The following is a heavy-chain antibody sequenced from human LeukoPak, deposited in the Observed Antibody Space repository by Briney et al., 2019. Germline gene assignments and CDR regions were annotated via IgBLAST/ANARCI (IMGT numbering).Heavy chain of an antibody. D-gene: IGHD5-12*01. CDR2: INREGSQI. J-gene: IGHJ4*02. Sequence: GGSLRLSCAASGFTLTTSWMTWVRQAPGKGLEWVTNINREGSQIDYMDSVKGRFTISRDSANNALYLQMNSLRAEDTAVYYCARGRYSSTFDYWGQGTLVTVSS. CDR3: ARGRYSSTFDY. CDR1: GFTLTTSW. V-gene: IGHV3-7*01.